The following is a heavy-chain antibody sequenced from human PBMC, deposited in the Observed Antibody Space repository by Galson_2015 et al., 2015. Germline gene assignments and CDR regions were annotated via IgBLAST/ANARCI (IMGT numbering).Heavy chain of an antibody. Sequence: NYYADSVKGRFAISRDNSRNTLYLQMNSLRAEDTAVYYCARDLSDIVVLPAAAGYYSMDVWGQGTTVTVSS. J-gene: IGHJ6*02. CDR2: N. V-gene: IGHV3-30*09. CDR3: ARDLSDIVVLPAAAGYYSMDV. D-gene: IGHD2-2*01.